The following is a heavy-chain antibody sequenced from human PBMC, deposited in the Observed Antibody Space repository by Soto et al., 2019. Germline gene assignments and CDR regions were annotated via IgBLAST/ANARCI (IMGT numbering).Heavy chain of an antibody. V-gene: IGHV3-74*01. CDR3: VQGYGGFDG. J-gene: IGHJ4*02. Sequence: GGSLRLSCAASGFTFSSHWMHWVRQAPGKGLAWASRIDTDGSRTNYADSVKGRFTMSRDNAKNTEFLQMNSLRAEDTAVYYCVQGYGGFDGWGQGTLVTVSS. CDR1: GFTFSSHW. D-gene: IGHD5-18*01. CDR2: IDTDGSRT.